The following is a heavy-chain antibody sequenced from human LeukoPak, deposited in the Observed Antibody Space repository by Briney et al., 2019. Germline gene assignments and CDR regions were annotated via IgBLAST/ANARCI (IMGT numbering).Heavy chain of an antibody. CDR1: GFTFSSYG. Sequence: GGSLRLSCAASGFTFSSYGMNWVRQAPGKGLEWVAFIRYDGSNKYYADSVKGRFTISRDNSKNTQYLQMNSLRAEDTAVYYCAKDRGELLGYFDYWGQGTLVTVSS. V-gene: IGHV3-30*02. CDR2: IRYDGSNK. D-gene: IGHD1-26*01. CDR3: AKDRGELLGYFDY. J-gene: IGHJ4*02.